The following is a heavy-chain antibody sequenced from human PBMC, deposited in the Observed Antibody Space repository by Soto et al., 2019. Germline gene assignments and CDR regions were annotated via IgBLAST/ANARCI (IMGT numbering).Heavy chain of an antibody. CDR2: INPNSGST. Sequence: ASVKVSCKASGYTFTAYYMHWVRQAPGQGLEWMGWINPNSGSTNYAQKFQGRVTMTRDTSISTAYMQLSRLTSDDTAVYYCARENLITMVRGVDYWGQGTMVTVYS. J-gene: IGHJ4*02. CDR3: ARENLITMVRGVDY. D-gene: IGHD3-10*01. CDR1: GYTFTAYY. V-gene: IGHV1-2*02.